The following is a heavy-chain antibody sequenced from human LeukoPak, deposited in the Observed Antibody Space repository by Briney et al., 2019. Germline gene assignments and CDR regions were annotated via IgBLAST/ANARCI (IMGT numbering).Heavy chain of an antibody. CDR2: INPNSGGT. CDR3: ARVFHQYYYGSVNWFDP. J-gene: IGHJ5*02. D-gene: IGHD3-10*01. Sequence: GASVKVSCKASAYTFTDYYMHWVRQAPGQGLEWMGWINPNSGGTNYAQEFQGRVTMTRDTSISTAYMELSRLRSDDTAVYYCARVFHQYYYGSVNWFDPWGQGTLVTVSS. V-gene: IGHV1-2*02. CDR1: AYTFTDYY.